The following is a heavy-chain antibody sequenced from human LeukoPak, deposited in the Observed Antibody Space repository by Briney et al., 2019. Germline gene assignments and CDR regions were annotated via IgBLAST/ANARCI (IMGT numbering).Heavy chain of an antibody. J-gene: IGHJ5*02. D-gene: IGHD2-21*01. Sequence: SETLSLXCTVSGYSISSTYYGGWIPQPPGEWLRWIGTIHYSGTTYYNPSVKSRVTMSVDTSKYQFSLKLSSVTVADTAVYYCARSYCGGDCYSLGWFDPWGQGALVTVSS. V-gene: IGHV4-38-2*02. CDR3: ARSYCGGDCYSLGWFDP. CDR2: IHYSGTT. CDR1: GYSISSTYY.